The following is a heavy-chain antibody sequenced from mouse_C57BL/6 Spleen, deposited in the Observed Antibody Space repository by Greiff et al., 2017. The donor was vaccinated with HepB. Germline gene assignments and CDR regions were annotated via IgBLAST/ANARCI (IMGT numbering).Heavy chain of an antibody. D-gene: IGHD1-3*01. CDR1: GYTFTSYW. J-gene: IGHJ2*01. Sequence: QVQLQQPGAELVKPGASVKLSCKASGYTFTSYWMQWVKQRPGQGLEWIGEIDPSDSYTNYNQKFKGKATLTVDTSSSTAYMQLSSLTSEDSAVYDCARRRRANGVVGDYFDYWGQGTTLTVSS. CDR3: ARRRRANGVVGDYFDY. CDR2: IDPSDSYT. V-gene: IGHV1-50*01.